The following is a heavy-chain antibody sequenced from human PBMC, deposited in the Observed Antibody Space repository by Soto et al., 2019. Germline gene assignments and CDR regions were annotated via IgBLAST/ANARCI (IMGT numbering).Heavy chain of an antibody. J-gene: IGHJ6*02. CDR1: GGTFSSYA. CDR3: ARSITIFGVVDV. Sequence: GASVKVSCKASGGTFSSYAISWVRQAPGQGLEWMGGIIPIFGTANYAQKFQGRVTITADESTSTAYMELSSLRSEDTAVYYCARSITIFGVVDVWGQGTTVTVSS. V-gene: IGHV1-69*13. CDR2: IIPIFGTA. D-gene: IGHD3-3*01.